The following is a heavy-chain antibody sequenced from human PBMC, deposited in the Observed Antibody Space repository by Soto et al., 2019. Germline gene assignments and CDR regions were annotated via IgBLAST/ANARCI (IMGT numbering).Heavy chain of an antibody. Sequence: QAQLVESGGGVVQPGTSLRLSCAASGFTISTHGMHWVRQAPGKGLEWLANIWYDGSNKFYAESVKGRFSISNDNSKNTLYLQMSSPRAEDTAVYYLAAAATWNFHFPYWGQGTEVTGSS. CDR2: IWYDGSNK. V-gene: IGHV3-33*03. CDR3: AAAATWNFHFPY. J-gene: IGHJ4*02. CDR1: GFTISTHG. D-gene: IGHD1-7*01.